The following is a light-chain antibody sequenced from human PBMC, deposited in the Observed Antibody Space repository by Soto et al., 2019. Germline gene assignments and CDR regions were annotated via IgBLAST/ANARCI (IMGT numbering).Light chain of an antibody. CDR3: QQYNNWPPWT. CDR1: QSVSSN. Sequence: EIVMTQSPATLSVAPGERATLSCRASQSVSSNLAWYQHKPGQAPRLLIYGASTRDTGIPARFSGSGSGTEFTLTISSLQSEDFAVYYCQQYNNWPPWTFGQGTTVEIK. V-gene: IGKV3-15*01. J-gene: IGKJ1*01. CDR2: GAS.